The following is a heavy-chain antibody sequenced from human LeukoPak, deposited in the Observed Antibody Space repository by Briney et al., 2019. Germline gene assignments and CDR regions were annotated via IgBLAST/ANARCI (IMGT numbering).Heavy chain of an antibody. V-gene: IGHV3-15*07. J-gene: IGHJ4*02. D-gene: IGHD2-21*02. CDR1: GFTFSNAW. CDR3: TTGNIVVVTAMGGRS. CDR2: IKSKTDGGTT. Sequence: GGSLRLSCAASGFTFSNAWMNWVRQAPGKGLEWVGRIKSKTDGGTTDYAAPVKGRFTISRDDSKNTLYLQTNSLKTEDTAVYYCTTGNIVVVTAMGGRSWGQGTLVTVSS.